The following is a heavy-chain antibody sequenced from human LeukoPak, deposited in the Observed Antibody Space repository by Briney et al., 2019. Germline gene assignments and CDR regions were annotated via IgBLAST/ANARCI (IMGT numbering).Heavy chain of an antibody. D-gene: IGHD3-3*02. CDR2: IRSKIDGGTA. Sequence: GESLRHSCAASGFTFSKLWVTWVRQAPEKGLEWVGHIRSKIDGGTADYAAPVKGRFTISRDDSKDTVYLQMNSLKSEDTGVYYCIGAYLGYWGRGTLVTVSS. CDR1: GFTFSKLW. V-gene: IGHV3-15*01. J-gene: IGHJ4*02. CDR3: IGAYLGY.